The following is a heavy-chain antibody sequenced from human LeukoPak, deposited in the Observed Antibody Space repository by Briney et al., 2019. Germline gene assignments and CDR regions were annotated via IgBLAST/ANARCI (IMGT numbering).Heavy chain of an antibody. Sequence: GGSLRLSCAASGFTFSNAWMSWVRQAPGKGLEWVGRIKSKTDGGTTDYAAPVKGRFTISRDDSKNTLYLQMNSLKTEDTAVYYCTTAIPSSGSYYSYFDYWGQGTLVILSS. D-gene: IGHD3-10*01. CDR1: GFTFSNAW. V-gene: IGHV3-15*01. CDR3: TTAIPSSGSYYSYFDY. CDR2: IKSKTDGGTT. J-gene: IGHJ4*02.